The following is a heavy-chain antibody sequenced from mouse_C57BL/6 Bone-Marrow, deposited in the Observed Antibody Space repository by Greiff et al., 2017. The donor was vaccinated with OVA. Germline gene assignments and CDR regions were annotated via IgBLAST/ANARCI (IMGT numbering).Heavy chain of an antibody. Sequence: EVQLVESGGDLVKPGGSLKLSCAASGFTFSSYGMSWVRQTPDKRLEWVATISSGGSYTYYPDSVKGRFTISKDNAKNTLYLQMSSLKSEDTAMYCGARDVTPYYFDYWGQGTTVTVSS. D-gene: IGHD2-12*01. CDR3: ARDVTPYYFDY. CDR1: GFTFSSYG. J-gene: IGHJ2*01. CDR2: ISSGGSYT. V-gene: IGHV5-6*01.